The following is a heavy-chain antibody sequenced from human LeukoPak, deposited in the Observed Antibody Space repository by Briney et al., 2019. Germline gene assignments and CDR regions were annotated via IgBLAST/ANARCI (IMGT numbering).Heavy chain of an antibody. CDR2: IYHSGST. D-gene: IGHD3-22*01. V-gene: IGHV4-30-2*01. Sequence: SETLSLTCAVSGGSISGGGYSWSWIRQPPGKGLEWIGYIYHSGSTYYNPSLKSRVTISVDRSKNQFSLKLSSVTAADTAVYYCARVKFYYDSSGYSDAFDIWGQGTMVTVSS. CDR3: ARVKFYYDSSGYSDAFDI. J-gene: IGHJ3*02. CDR1: GGSISGGGYS.